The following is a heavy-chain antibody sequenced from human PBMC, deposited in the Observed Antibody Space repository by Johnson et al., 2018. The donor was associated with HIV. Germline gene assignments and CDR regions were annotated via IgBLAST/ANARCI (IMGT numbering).Heavy chain of an antibody. V-gene: IGHV3-30*04. CDR3: ARGAVSGYVSVDAFHI. CDR2: IWYDGSNK. Sequence: QVQLVESGGGVVQPGRSLRLSCVASGFRFSSYAVHWVRQAPGKGLEWVAVIWYDGSNKYYADSVKGRFTISRDNSKNTLHLQMNSLSAEDTAVYYCARGAVSGYVSVDAFHIWGQGTLVTVSS. D-gene: IGHD5-12*01. J-gene: IGHJ3*02. CDR1: GFRFSSYA.